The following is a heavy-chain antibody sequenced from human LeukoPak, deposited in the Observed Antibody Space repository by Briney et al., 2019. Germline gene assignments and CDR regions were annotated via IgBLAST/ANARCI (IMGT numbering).Heavy chain of an antibody. CDR1: GGSVSSGSYY. J-gene: IGHJ6*02. CDR3: ARERDSANYYYGMDV. Sequence: PSETLSLTCTVSGGSVSSGSYYWSWIRQPPGKGLEWIGYIYYSGSTNYYPSLKSRVTISVDTSKNQFSLKLSSVTAADTAVYYCARERDSANYYYGMDVWGQGTTVTVSS. V-gene: IGHV4-61*01. CDR2: IYYSGST. D-gene: IGHD2-21*02.